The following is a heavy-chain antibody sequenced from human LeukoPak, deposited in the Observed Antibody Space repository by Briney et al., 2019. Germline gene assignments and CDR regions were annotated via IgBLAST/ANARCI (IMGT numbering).Heavy chain of an antibody. J-gene: IGHJ6*03. CDR3: ARSGDTVTTRYYYMDV. Sequence: PGGSLRLSCAASRFTFSSYWMSWVRQAPGKGLEWVANIKQNGSEKYYMDSVKGRFTISRDNAKNSLYLQMNSLRVEDTAVYYCARSGDTVTTRYYYMDVWGKGTTVTVSS. V-gene: IGHV3-7*01. CDR1: RFTFSSYW. CDR2: IKQNGSEK. D-gene: IGHD4-17*01.